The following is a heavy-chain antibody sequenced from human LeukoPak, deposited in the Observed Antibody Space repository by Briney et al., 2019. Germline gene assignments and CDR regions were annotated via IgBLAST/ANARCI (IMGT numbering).Heavy chain of an antibody. D-gene: IGHD6-13*01. CDR2: IYNSGST. CDR3: ARHGIVDSSRKYYFDY. CDR1: GGSIRSYY. J-gene: IGHJ4*02. V-gene: IGHV4-59*08. Sequence: SETLSLTCTVSGGSIRSYYWSWIRQPPGKGLEWIGYIYNSGSTNYNPSLKSRVTISVDTSKNQFSLDLSSVTAADTAVYYCARHGIVDSSRKYYFDYWGQGTLVTVSS.